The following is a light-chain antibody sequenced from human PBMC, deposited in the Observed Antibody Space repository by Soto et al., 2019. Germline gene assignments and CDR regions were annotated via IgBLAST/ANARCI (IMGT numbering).Light chain of an antibody. J-gene: IGLJ1*01. CDR1: SSDVGGYNY. CDR3: SSYTSSSTLV. V-gene: IGLV2-14*01. CDR2: EVS. Sequence: QSSLTQPASVSGSPGQSITISCPGTSSDVGGYNYVSWYQQHPGKAPKLMIYEVSNRPSGVSNRFSGSESGNTASLTISGLQAEDEADYYSSSYTSSSTLVFGTGTKVTVL.